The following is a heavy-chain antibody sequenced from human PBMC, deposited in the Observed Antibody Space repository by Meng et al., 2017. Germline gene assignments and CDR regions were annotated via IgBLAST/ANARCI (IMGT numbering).Heavy chain of an antibody. CDR3: AQCLWFGELPKFDY. D-gene: IGHD3-10*01. J-gene: IGHJ4*02. Sequence: SGPTLVKPTQTLTLTCTFSGFSLSTSGVGVGWIRQPPGKALEWLALIYWDDDKRYSPSLKSRLTITKDTSKNQVVLTMTNMDPVVTATYYCAQCLWFGELPKFDYWGQGTLVTVSS. V-gene: IGHV2-5*02. CDR1: GFSLSTSGVG. CDR2: IYWDDDK.